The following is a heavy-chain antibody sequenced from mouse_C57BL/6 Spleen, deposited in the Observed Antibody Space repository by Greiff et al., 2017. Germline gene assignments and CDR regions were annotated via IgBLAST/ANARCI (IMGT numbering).Heavy chain of an antibody. D-gene: IGHD2-10*02. CDR3: ARPYGNYTYFDY. CDR1: GYTFTSYW. V-gene: IGHV1-50*01. Sequence: QVQLQQPGAELVKPGASVKLSCKASGYTFTSYWMQWVKQRPGQGLEWIGEIDPSDSYTNYNQKFKGKATLTVDTSSSTAYLQLSSLTSEDAAVYYWARPYGNYTYFDYWGQGTTLTVSS. CDR2: IDPSDSYT. J-gene: IGHJ2*01.